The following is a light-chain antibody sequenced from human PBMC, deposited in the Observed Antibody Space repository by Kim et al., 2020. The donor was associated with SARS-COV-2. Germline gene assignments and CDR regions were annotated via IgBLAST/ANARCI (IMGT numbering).Light chain of an antibody. CDR3: QQYGNSLMFT. V-gene: IGKV3-20*01. J-gene: IGKJ2*01. CDR1: QSVSNNY. CDR2: AAS. Sequence: EIVLTQSPGTLSLSPGVRATLSCRASQSVSNNYLAWYQQKPGQAPRLLIYAASSRATGIPDRFTGSGSGTDFTLTIRRLEPEDSAVYYCQQYGNSLMFTFGQGTKLEIK.